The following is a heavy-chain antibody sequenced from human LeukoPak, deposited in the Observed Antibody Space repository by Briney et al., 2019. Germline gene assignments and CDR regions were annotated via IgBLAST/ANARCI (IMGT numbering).Heavy chain of an antibody. D-gene: IGHD4-17*01. CDR2: IDWDDDK. CDR3: ARWVGFTVTPQYFDY. CDR1: GFSLSTSGMC. J-gene: IGHJ4*02. Sequence: SGPALVKPTQTLTLTCTFSGFSLSTSGMCVSWIRQPPGKALEWLALIDWDDDKYYSTSLKTRLTISKDTSKNQVVLTMTNMDPVDTATYYCARWVGFTVTPQYFDYWGQGTLVTVSS. V-gene: IGHV2-70*01.